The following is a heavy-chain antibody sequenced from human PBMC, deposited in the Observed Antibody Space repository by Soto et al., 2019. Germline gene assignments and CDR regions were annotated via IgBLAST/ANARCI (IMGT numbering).Heavy chain of an antibody. D-gene: IGHD6-6*01. CDR2: IYYSGST. CDR1: GGSISSGGYY. Sequence: SETLSLTCTVSGGSISSGGYYWSWIRQHPGKGLEWIGYIYYSGSTYYNSSLKSRVTISVDTSKNQFSLKLSSVTAADTAVYYCARDLVSSSSPYYYGMAVWGQGTTVTVSS. CDR3: ARDLVSSSSPYYYGMAV. V-gene: IGHV4-31*03. J-gene: IGHJ6*02.